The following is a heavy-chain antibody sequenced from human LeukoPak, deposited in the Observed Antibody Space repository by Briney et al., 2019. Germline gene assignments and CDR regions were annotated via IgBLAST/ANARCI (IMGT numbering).Heavy chain of an antibody. CDR3: ARESGGREWYDFWSGYFYAFDI. J-gene: IGHJ3*02. CDR1: GFTFSSYA. V-gene: IGHV3-23*01. D-gene: IGHD3-3*01. Sequence: GGSLRLSCAASGFTFSSYAMSWVRQAPGKGLQWVSVINGGGTSTDYAGSVKGRFTISRDNAKNSLYLQMNSLRAEDTAVYYCARESGGREWYDFWSGYFYAFDIWGQGTMVTVSS. CDR2: INGGGTST.